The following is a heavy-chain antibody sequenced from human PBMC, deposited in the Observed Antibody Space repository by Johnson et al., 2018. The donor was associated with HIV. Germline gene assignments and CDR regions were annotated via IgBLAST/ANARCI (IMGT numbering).Heavy chain of an antibody. CDR3: ARGGGDKSPWRAFDV. CDR2: IKQDGSEK. V-gene: IGHV3-7*05. Sequence: VQVVESGGGLVQPGGSLRLSCAASGFSFTTYAMHWVRQAPGKGLEWVATIKQDGSEKYHVDSLKGRFTISRDNAKNSLYLLRNSLRAEDTAVYSCARGGGDKSPWRAFDVWGRGTMVTVSS. CDR1: GFSFTTYA. J-gene: IGHJ3*01. D-gene: IGHD2-21*02.